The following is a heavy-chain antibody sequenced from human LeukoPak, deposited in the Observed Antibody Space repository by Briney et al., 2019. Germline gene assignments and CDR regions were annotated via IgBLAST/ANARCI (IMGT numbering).Heavy chain of an antibody. CDR1: GFTFSSYA. V-gene: IGHV3-23*01. Sequence: QPGGSLRLSCAASGFTFSSYAMNWVRKAPGKGLEWVSAISGSGGSTFYADSVRGRFTISRDNSKNTLYLQMNSLRAEDTAVYYCTKDFRIDYGDNNWFDPWGQGTLVTVSS. CDR2: ISGSGGST. J-gene: IGHJ5*02. D-gene: IGHD4-17*01. CDR3: TKDFRIDYGDNNWFDP.